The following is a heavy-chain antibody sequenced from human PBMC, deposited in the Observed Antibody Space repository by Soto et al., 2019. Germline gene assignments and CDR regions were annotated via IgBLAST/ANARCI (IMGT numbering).Heavy chain of an antibody. Sequence: EVQLVESGGGLVQPGGSLRLSCVDSGFTFSSYWMSWVRQAPVKGLEWVGNIKPDGSEENYVDSVKGRFTISRDNAKNSMYLQMNSLRAEDTAVYYCARIAASGRGWDVWGQGTTVVVSS. CDR1: GFTFSSYW. CDR3: ARIAASGRGWDV. J-gene: IGHJ6*02. CDR2: IKPDGSEE. D-gene: IGHD6-13*01. V-gene: IGHV3-7*01.